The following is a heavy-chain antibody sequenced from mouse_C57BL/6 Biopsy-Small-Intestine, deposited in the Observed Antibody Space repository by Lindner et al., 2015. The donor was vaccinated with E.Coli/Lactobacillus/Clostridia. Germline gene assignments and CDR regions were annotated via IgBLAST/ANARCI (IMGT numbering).Heavy chain of an antibody. D-gene: IGHD6-5*01. V-gene: IGHV1-66*01. Sequence: SVKVSCKASGYRSPTYPLHWVRQAPGQSLEGMGWINTAFDNSKYSHKFEGRVTITSDTSATKVFLELSGLTSEDTAVYYCASRLDYGHSWYDSYAMDVWGQGTTVTVSS. CDR3: ASRLDYGHSWYDSYAMDV. CDR1: GYRSPTYP. CDR2: INTAFDNS. J-gene: IGHJ4*01.